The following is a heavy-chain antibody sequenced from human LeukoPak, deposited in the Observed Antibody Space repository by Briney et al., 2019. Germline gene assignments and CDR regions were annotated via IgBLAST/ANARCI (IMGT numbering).Heavy chain of an antibody. D-gene: IGHD3-16*01. CDR2: INAGGSST. Sequence: GGPLTLSCAPSGFTHNSYRKHWLPQAPGVGLVWVLCINAGGSSTNYVDSVKGRFAISRDNAENTLYLQMISLRAEDTAVYCFARDLMGAPGYWGQGTLVTVSS. CDR3: ARDLMGAPGY. J-gene: IGHJ4*02. V-gene: IGHV3-74*01. CDR1: GFTHNSYR.